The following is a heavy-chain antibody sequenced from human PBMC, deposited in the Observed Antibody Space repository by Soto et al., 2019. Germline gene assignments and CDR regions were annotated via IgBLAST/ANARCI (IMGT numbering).Heavy chain of an antibody. V-gene: IGHV3-48*03. J-gene: IGHJ4*02. D-gene: IGHD6-13*01. Sequence: HPGGTLRLSCGASEFTFSSYEMIWGRQAPGKGLEWMSYIGSDGTTIYYADSVKGRFTISGDNTKKPLYLQMNSLRGEDTAVYYCAKSWYEYLEYWGQGTLVTVSS. CDR3: AKSWYEYLEY. CDR1: EFTFSSYE. CDR2: IGSDGTTI.